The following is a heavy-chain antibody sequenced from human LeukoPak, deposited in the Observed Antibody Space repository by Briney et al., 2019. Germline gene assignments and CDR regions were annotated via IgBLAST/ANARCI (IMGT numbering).Heavy chain of an antibody. CDR1: GGSFSGYY. Sequence: SETLSLTCAVYGGSFSGYYWSWSRQPPGKGLEWIGEINHSGSTNYNPSLKSRVTISVDTSKNQFSLKLSSVTAADTAVYYCASMARATWGQGTLVTVSS. D-gene: IGHD3-10*01. CDR3: ASMARAT. J-gene: IGHJ5*02. CDR2: INHSGST. V-gene: IGHV4-34*01.